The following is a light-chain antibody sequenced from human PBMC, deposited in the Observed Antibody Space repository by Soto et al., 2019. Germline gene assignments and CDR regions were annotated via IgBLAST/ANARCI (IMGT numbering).Light chain of an antibody. CDR2: GTS. J-gene: IGKJ1*01. CDR3: QQYGSSPRT. CDR1: QNVGSRY. Sequence: EIVLTQSPGTLSLSPGARATLSCRASQNVGSRYLAWYQQKPGQAPRLLIYGTSNRATGIPDRLSGSGSGTDFSLTISRLEPGDLAVYYCQQYGSSPRTFGQGTKVEIK. V-gene: IGKV3-20*01.